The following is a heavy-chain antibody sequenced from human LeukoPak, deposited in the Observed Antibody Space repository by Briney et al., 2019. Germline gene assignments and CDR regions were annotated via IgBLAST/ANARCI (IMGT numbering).Heavy chain of an antibody. Sequence: ASVKVSCKASGYTFTSYYMHWVRQAPGQGLEWMGIINPSGGSTSYAQKFQGRVTMTRDTSTSTVYMELSSLRSEGTAVYYCASGYCSGGSCGTYFDYWGQGTLVTVSS. CDR2: INPSGGST. CDR1: GYTFTSYY. V-gene: IGHV1-46*01. J-gene: IGHJ4*02. CDR3: ASGYCSGGSCGTYFDY. D-gene: IGHD2-15*01.